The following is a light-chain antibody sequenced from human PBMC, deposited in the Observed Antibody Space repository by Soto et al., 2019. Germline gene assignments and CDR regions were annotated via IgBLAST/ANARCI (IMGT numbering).Light chain of an antibody. CDR2: GAS. J-gene: IGKJ5*01. V-gene: IGKV3-15*01. CDR1: QSFSSN. Sequence: EIVMTQSPATLSVSPGERATLSCRASQSFSSNLAWYQQKPGQAPRLLIYGASTRATGIPARFSGSGSGTDFTLTISSLEPEDFAVYYCHQRTNWPITFGQGTRLEIK. CDR3: HQRTNWPIT.